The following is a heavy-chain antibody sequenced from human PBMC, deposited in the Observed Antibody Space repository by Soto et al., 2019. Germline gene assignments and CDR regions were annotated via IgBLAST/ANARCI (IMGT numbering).Heavy chain of an antibody. J-gene: IGHJ6*02. CDR2: IIPIFGTA. CDR1: GGTFSSYA. CDR3: ASSILSDYYDSSGYYRQGYYYGMDV. D-gene: IGHD3-22*01. V-gene: IGHV1-69*13. Sequence: ASVKVSCKASGGTFSSYAISWVRQAPGQGLEWMGGIIPIFGTANYAQKFQGRVTITADESTSTAYMELSSLRSEDTAVYYCASSILSDYYDSSGYYRQGYYYGMDVWGQGTTVTVSS.